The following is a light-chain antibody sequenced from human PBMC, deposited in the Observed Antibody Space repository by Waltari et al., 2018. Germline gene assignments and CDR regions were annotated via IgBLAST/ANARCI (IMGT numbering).Light chain of an antibody. J-gene: IGKJ4*01. CDR3: QHDYGTPFT. CDR1: DNVDNH. CDR2: MTS. Sequence: DIQLTQSPSSLSASVGDRVTITCRASDNVDNHLNWYQQKPGKVPKLLIYMTSTLQSGVPSRFSGSGSGTDYTFTISSLQSEDVATYYCQHDYGTPFTFGGGTKVDIK. V-gene: IGKV1-39*01.